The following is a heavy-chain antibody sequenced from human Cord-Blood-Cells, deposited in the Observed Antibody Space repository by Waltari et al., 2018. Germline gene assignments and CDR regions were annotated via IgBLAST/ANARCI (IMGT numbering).Heavy chain of an antibody. CDR3: ARVGYYDILTGDY. CDR2: INHSGST. D-gene: IGHD3-9*01. J-gene: IGHJ4*02. Sequence: QVQLQQWGAGLLKPSETLSLTCAVYGGSFSGYYWSWIRQPPGKGLEWIGEINHSGSTNYNPSLKSRVTISVDTSKNQFSLKLSSVTAADTAVYYCARVGYYDILTGDYWGQGTLVTV. CDR1: GGSFSGYY. V-gene: IGHV4-34*01.